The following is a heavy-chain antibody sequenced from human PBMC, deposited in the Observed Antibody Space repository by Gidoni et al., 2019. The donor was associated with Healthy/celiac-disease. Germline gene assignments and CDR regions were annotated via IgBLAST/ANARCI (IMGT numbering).Heavy chain of an antibody. Sequence: EVQLVESGGGLVKPGRSLRLSCTASGFTFGAYAMSWFRQAPGKGLEWVGFIRSKAYGGTTEYAASVKGRFTISRDDSKSIAYLQMNSLKTEDTAVYYCTRGLMITFGGVIPYYFDYWGQGTLVTVSS. V-gene: IGHV3-49*05. CDR3: TRGLMITFGGVIPYYFDY. CDR2: IRSKAYGGTT. CDR1: GFTFGAYA. D-gene: IGHD3-16*01. J-gene: IGHJ4*02.